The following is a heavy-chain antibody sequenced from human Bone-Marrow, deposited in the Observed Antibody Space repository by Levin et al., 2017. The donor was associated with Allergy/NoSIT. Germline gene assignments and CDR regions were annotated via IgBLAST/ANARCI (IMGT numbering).Heavy chain of an antibody. V-gene: IGHV3-15*01. CDR2: IKSKTDGGTT. CDR3: TTERVVVVAAIQFYYYYYGMDV. D-gene: IGHD2-15*01. CDR1: GFTFSNAW. J-gene: IGHJ6*02. Sequence: SCAASGFTFSNAWMSWVRQAPGKGLEWVGRIKSKTDGGTTDYAAPVKGRFTISRDDSKNTLYLQMNSLKTEDTAVYYCTTERVVVVAAIQFYYYYYGMDVWGQGTTVTVSS.